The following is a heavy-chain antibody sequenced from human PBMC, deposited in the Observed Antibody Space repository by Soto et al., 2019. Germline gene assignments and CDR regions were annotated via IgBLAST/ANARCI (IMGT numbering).Heavy chain of an antibody. CDR3: ARLPRDCNKTSCYYADH. CDR1: GYDFNTNW. Sequence: PGGSLKISCMGSGYDFNTNWFGWVRQLPGRGLEWVGIMYPGDSDTRYNPSLQGHVTLSVDVTVSTAFLQWRSLETSDTGMYFCARLPRDCNKTSCYYADHWGQGTQVTVSS. D-gene: IGHD3-3*01. J-gene: IGHJ4*02. V-gene: IGHV5-51*01. CDR2: MYPGDSDT.